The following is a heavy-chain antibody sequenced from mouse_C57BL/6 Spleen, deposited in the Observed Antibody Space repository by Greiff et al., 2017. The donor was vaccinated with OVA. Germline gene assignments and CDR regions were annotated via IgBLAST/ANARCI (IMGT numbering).Heavy chain of an antibody. CDR3: ARDHYYGSSSFDY. CDR2: IDPSDSYT. D-gene: IGHD1-1*01. J-gene: IGHJ2*01. V-gene: IGHV1-59*01. CDR1: GYTFTSYW. Sequence: QVQLQQPGAELVRPGTSVKLSCKASGYTFTSYWMHWVKQRPGQGLEWIGVIDPSDSYTTYNHTFKGKATLTVDTSSSTAYMQLSRLTSEDSAVYYCARDHYYGSSSFDYWGQGTTLTVSS.